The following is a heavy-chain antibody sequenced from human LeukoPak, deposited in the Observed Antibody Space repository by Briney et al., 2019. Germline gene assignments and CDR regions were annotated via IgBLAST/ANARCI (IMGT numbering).Heavy chain of an antibody. CDR3: ARHGMTTGYNWFDP. CDR1: GGTFSSYA. CDR2: IIPIFGTA. Sequence: ASVKVSCKASGGTFSSYAISWVRQAPGQGLEWMGGIIPIFGTANYAQKFQGRVTITTDESTSTAYMELSSLRSEDTAVYYCARHGMTTGYNWFDPWGQGTLVTVSS. J-gene: IGHJ5*02. D-gene: IGHD4-17*01. V-gene: IGHV1-69*05.